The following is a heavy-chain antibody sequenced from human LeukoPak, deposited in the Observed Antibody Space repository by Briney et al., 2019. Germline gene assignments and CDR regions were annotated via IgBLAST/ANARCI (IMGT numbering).Heavy chain of an antibody. CDR2: IYHSGTT. CDR3: ARQRHIVAVPGSFHI. D-gene: IGHD2-2*01. Sequence: SETLSLTCAVSGYSISSGYYWGWVRQPPGKGLEWIGNIYHSGTTYYNPSLKSRVTISVDTSKNQFSLKLTSVTAADTAVYYFARQRHIVAVPGSFHIRGQGTMVTVSS. CDR1: GYSISSGYY. J-gene: IGHJ3*02. V-gene: IGHV4-38-2*01.